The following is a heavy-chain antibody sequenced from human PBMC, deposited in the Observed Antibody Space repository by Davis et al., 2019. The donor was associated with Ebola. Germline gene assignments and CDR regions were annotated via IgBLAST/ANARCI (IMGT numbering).Heavy chain of an antibody. CDR3: AKAAAAGTGVFDY. J-gene: IGHJ4*02. V-gene: IGHV3-30*18. CDR2: ISYDGSNK. Sequence: GESLKISCAASGFTFSSYGMHWVRQAPGKGLEWVAVISYDGSNKYYADSVKGRFTISRDNSKNSLYLQMNSLRAEDTALYYCAKAAAAGTGVFDYWGQGTLVTVSS. CDR1: GFTFSSYG. D-gene: IGHD6-13*01.